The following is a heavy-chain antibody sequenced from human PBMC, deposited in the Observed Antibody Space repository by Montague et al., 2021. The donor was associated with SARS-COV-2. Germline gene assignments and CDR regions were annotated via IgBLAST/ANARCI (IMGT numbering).Heavy chain of an antibody. V-gene: IGHV6-1*01. CDR3: ARGGWGAPGTGRLFDY. D-gene: IGHD3-10*01. CDR1: GDSVSGSWDA. CDR2: YSFISMWKN. Sequence: CAISGDSVSGSWDACADIRMARLNAIDWKGSYSFISMWKNNYAVAVKSRITINPDTSKNQFSLQLNSVTPEDTAVYYCARGGWGAPGTGRLFDYWGQGTLVTVSS. J-gene: IGHJ4*02.